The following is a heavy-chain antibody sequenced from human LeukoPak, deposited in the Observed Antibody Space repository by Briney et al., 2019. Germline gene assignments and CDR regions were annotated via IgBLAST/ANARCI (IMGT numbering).Heavy chain of an antibody. V-gene: IGHV5-51*01. D-gene: IGHD3-9*01. CDR1: GYSFTSYW. Sequence: HGESLKISCKGSGYSFTSYWIGWVRQMPGKGLEWMGIIYPGDSDTRYSPSFQGQVTISADKSISTAYLQWSSLKASDTAVYYCARGISDILTGYYIFDIWGQGTMVTVSS. J-gene: IGHJ3*02. CDR3: ARGISDILTGYYIFDI. CDR2: IYPGDSDT.